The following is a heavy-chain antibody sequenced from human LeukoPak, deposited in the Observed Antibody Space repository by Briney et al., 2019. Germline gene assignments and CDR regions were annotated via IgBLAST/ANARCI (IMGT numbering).Heavy chain of an antibody. CDR1: GFTFSSYG. CDR2: IRYDGSNK. V-gene: IGHV3-30*02. D-gene: IGHD3-10*01. Sequence: GGSLRLSCAASGFTFSSYGMHWVRQAPGKGLEWVAFIRYDGSNKYYADSVKGRSTISRDNSKNTLYLQMNSLRAEDTAVYYCAKDLWFGELTSYYYGMDVWGQGTTVTVSS. CDR3: AKDLWFGELTSYYYGMDV. J-gene: IGHJ6*02.